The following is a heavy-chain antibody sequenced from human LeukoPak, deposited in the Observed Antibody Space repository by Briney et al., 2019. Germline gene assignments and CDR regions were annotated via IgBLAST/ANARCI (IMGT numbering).Heavy chain of an antibody. CDR2: ISSSGDYT. Sequence: GGSLRLSCAASGFTFSSYAMSWVRQAPGKGLEWVSGISSSGDYTYYAESVKGRFTISRDNSKNTLYLQMSSLRAEDTAVYSCAKARGPDYTVTEFDYCGQGTLVTVSS. J-gene: IGHJ4*02. D-gene: IGHD4-17*01. CDR1: GFTFSSYA. CDR3: AKARGPDYTVTEFDY. V-gene: IGHV3-23*01.